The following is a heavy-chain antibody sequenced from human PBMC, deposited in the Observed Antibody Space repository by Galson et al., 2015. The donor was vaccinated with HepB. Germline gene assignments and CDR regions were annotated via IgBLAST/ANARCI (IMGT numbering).Heavy chain of an antibody. CDR1: GYTFTSYA. CDR3: ARARYSSGWHAEPPDY. D-gene: IGHD6-19*01. V-gene: IGHV1-3*01. Sequence: SVKVSCKASGYTFTSYAMHWVRQAPGQRLEWMGWINAGNGNTKYSQKFQGRVTITRDTSASTAYMELSSLRSDDTAVYYCARARYSSGWHAEPPDYWGQGTLVTVSS. CDR2: INAGNGNT. J-gene: IGHJ4*02.